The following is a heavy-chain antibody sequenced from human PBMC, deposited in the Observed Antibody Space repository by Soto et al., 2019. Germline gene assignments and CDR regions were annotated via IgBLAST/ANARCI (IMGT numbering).Heavy chain of an antibody. J-gene: IGHJ4*02. CDR1: DGKISSFY. CDR2: IYYSGST. D-gene: IGHD5-12*01. V-gene: IGHV4-59*01. Sequence: TVLDGKISSFYWRWIRKKTGKGLEWSGYIYYSGSTNYNPSLKSRVTISVDTSKNQFSLKLSSVTAADTAVYYCAVYSGYDYYFEYWRKRTPVTVSS. CDR3: AVYSGYDYYFEY.